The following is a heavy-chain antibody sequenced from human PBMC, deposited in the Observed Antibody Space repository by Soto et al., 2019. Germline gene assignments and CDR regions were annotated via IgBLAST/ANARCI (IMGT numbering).Heavy chain of an antibody. V-gene: IGHV1-8*01. Sequence: QVQQVQSGAEVKKPGASVKVSCKASGYTFTNYDIHWVRQATGQGLEWMGWMNPDSGNTGQSKQFQGRVTMTRDTSISTAYMEMSSLRSEDTAVYYCARGRVRRTGFDPWGQGTLVTVSS. J-gene: IGHJ5*02. CDR1: GYTFTNYD. CDR3: ARGRVRRTGFDP. CDR2: MNPDSGNT. D-gene: IGHD2-21*02.